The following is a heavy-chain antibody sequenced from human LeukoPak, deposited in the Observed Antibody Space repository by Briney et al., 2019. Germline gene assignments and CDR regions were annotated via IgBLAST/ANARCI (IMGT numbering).Heavy chain of an antibody. V-gene: IGHV3-74*01. Sequence: GGSLRLSCAASGVTFSSYWMHWVRQAPGKGLVWVSRINSDGSSTSYADSVKGRFTISRDNAKNTLYLQMNSLRAEDTAVYYCARAEAGGDAFDIWGQGTMVTVSS. CDR3: ARAEAGGDAFDI. CDR1: GVTFSSYW. D-gene: IGHD6-19*01. J-gene: IGHJ3*02. CDR2: INSDGSST.